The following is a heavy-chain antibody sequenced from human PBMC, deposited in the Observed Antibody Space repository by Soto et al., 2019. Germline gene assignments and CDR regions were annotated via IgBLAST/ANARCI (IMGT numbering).Heavy chain of an antibody. CDR1: GFTFSSYA. V-gene: IGHV3-23*01. CDR2: ISGSGGST. J-gene: IGHJ5*02. Sequence: EVQLLESGGGLVQPGGSLRLSCAASGFTFSSYAMSWVRQAPGKGLEWVSAISGSGGSTYSADSVKGRFTIARDNSKNTLYLQMKSLRAEDTAVYYCAKDNYDILTGSNDWFDPWGQGTLVTVSS. D-gene: IGHD3-9*01. CDR3: AKDNYDILTGSNDWFDP.